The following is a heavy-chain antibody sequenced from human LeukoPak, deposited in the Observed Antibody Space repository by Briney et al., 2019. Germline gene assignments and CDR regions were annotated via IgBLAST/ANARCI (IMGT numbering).Heavy chain of an antibody. D-gene: IGHD1-26*01. CDR1: SYTFTNYG. CDR3: ARVIVGATSGDY. J-gene: IGHJ4*02. CDR2: IIVYNGNT. Sequence: ASVKVSCKASSYTFTNYGVSWVRQAPGQGLEWMGWIIVYNGNTNCAQKLQGRVTMTTDTSTSTAYMELRSLRSDDTAVYYCARVIVGATSGDYWGQGTLVTVSS. V-gene: IGHV1-18*01.